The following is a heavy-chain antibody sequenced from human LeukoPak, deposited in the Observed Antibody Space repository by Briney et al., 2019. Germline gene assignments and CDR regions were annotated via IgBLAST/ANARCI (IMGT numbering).Heavy chain of an antibody. V-gene: IGHV3-7*01. CDR3: ARDDCSSISCYHNWFDP. J-gene: IGHJ5*02. Sequence: GGSLRLSCAASGFTFSSYWMSWVRQAPGKGLEWVANIKQDGSEKYYVDSVKGRFTTSRDNAKNSLYLQMNSLRAEDTAVYYCARDDCSSISCYHNWFDPWGQGTLVTVSS. D-gene: IGHD2-2*01. CDR1: GFTFSSYW. CDR2: IKQDGSEK.